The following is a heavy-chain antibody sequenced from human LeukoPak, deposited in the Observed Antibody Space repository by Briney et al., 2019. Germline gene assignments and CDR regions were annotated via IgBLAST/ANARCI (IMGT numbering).Heavy chain of an antibody. CDR1: GGSFSGYY. V-gene: IGHV4-34*01. CDR2: INHSGST. Sequence: PSETLSLTCAVYGGSFSGYYWSWIRQPPGKGLEWIGEINHSGSTNYNPSLKSRVTISVDTSKNQFSLKLSSVTAADTAVYYCARGAYSSSWYDVGFDPWGQGTLVTVSS. J-gene: IGHJ5*02. D-gene: IGHD6-13*01. CDR3: ARGAYSSSWYDVGFDP.